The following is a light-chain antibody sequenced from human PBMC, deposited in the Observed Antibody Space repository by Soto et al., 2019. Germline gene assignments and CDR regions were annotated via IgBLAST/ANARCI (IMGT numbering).Light chain of an antibody. V-gene: IGKV3-11*01. CDR2: DAS. Sequence: EIVLTQSPATLYLSPGERATLSCRASQSVSSHLAWYQQKAGQAPRLLIYDASTRATGVPARFSGSGSGTDFTLTISSLEPEDFAVYYCKQRSNWPITFGQGTRLEIK. CDR1: QSVSSH. J-gene: IGKJ5*01. CDR3: KQRSNWPIT.